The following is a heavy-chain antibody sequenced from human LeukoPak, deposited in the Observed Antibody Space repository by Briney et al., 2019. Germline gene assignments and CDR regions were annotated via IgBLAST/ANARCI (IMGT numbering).Heavy chain of an antibody. CDR2: IYSGGST. V-gene: IGHV3-66*01. CDR3: ATIDEYSYGSSYYYYGMDV. CDR1: GLTVSGNY. Sequence: PGGSLRLSCAASGLTVSGNYMSWVRQAPGKGLEWVSVIYSGGSTYYADSVKGRFTISRDNSKNTLYLQMNSLRAEDTAVYYCATIDEYSYGSSYYYYGMDVWGQGTTVTVSS. J-gene: IGHJ6*02. D-gene: IGHD5-18*01.